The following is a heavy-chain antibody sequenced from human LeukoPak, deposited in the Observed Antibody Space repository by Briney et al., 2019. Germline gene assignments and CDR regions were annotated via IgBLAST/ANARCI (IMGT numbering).Heavy chain of an antibody. CDR1: GFTFSNAW. CDR3: TTDTADDFWSGYSQYYFDY. CDR2: IKSKTDGGTT. V-gene: IGHV3-15*01. J-gene: IGHJ4*02. Sequence: GGSLRLSCAASGFTFSNAWMSWVRQAPGKGLEWVGRIKSKTDGGTTDYAAPVKGRFTISRDDSKNTLYLQMNSLKTEDTTVYYCTTDTADDFWSGYSQYYFDYWGQGTLVTVSS. D-gene: IGHD3-3*01.